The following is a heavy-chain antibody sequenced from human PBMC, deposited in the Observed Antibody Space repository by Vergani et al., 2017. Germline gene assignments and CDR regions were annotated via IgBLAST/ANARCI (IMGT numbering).Heavy chain of an antibody. V-gene: IGHV3-72*01. J-gene: IGHJ6*04. CDR1: GFTFSSYS. CDR2: TRNKARGYST. CDR3: ARTLKFLDMDV. D-gene: IGHD3-3*01. Sequence: VQLVESGGGLVKPGGSLRLSCAASGFTFSSYSMNWVRQAPGKGLEWVARTRNKARGYSTDYAASVRGRFIVSRDASGKSVSLQMTRLRIDDTAVYFCARTLKFLDMDVWGKGTTVTVSS.